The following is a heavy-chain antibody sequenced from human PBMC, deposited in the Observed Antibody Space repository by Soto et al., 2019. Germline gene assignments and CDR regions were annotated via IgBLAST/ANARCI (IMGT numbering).Heavy chain of an antibody. CDR2: ISAYNGNT. Sequence: ASVKVSCKASGYTFTSYRSSRVRQAPGQGLEWLGWISAYNGNTNYAQKLQGRVTMTTDTSTSTAYMELRSLRSDDTAVYYCARDTTNYDILTGYEGDWFDPWGQGTLVTVSS. D-gene: IGHD3-9*01. CDR1: GYTFTSYR. CDR3: ARDTTNYDILTGYEGDWFDP. V-gene: IGHV1-18*01. J-gene: IGHJ5*02.